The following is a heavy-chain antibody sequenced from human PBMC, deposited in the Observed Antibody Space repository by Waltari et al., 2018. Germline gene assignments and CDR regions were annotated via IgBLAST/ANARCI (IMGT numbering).Heavy chain of an antibody. Sequence: QVQLVQSEAEVRKPGASVKVSCQASGYNFIDYYVHWVRQAPGQGLEWMVWVNPTSGGTMYLRKFEGWVTFSTDTSVNTAYMEVTRLKSDDTATYFCARARAWGPKAFDVWGQGTRLTVSS. CDR1: GYNFIDYY. CDR3: ARARAWGPKAFDV. J-gene: IGHJ3*01. D-gene: IGHD7-27*01. V-gene: IGHV1-2*04. CDR2: VNPTSGGT.